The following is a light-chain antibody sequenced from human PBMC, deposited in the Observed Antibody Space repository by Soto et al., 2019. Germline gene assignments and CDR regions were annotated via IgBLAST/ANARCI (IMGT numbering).Light chain of an antibody. Sequence: QSALPHPASVSGSPGQSITISCTGTSSDVGGYKYVSWYQQHPGKAPKLMIYEVSNRPSGVSNRFSGSKSGNTASLTISGLQAEDEADYYCSSYTSSSTPYVFGTGTKVT. CDR3: SSYTSSSTPYV. CDR1: SSDVGGYKY. J-gene: IGLJ1*01. CDR2: EVS. V-gene: IGLV2-14*01.